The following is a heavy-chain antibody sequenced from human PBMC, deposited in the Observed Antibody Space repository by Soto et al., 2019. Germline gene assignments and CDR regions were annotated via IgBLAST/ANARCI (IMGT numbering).Heavy chain of an antibody. D-gene: IGHD3-3*02. CDR1: GFTFNNFW. J-gene: IGHJ4*02. Sequence: EVQLVESGGGLVQPGGSLRLSCAASGFTFNNFWMYWVRQTPEKGLVWVSGINSDGTTTIYADFVKGRFTISRDNAKNTLYLQMNSLTVEDTAIYYCVRGILWGQGTLVTVSS. CDR2: INSDGTTT. CDR3: VRGIL. V-gene: IGHV3-74*01.